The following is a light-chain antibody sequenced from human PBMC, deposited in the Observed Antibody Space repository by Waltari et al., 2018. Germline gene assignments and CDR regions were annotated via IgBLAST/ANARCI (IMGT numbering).Light chain of an antibody. CDR2: GAS. Sequence: EIVLTQSPGPLSLSPGERATLSCRASQSVSSSYLAWYQQKPGQAPRPLIYGASSRATDIPDRFSGSGSGTDFTLTISRLEPEDFAVYYCQQYGSSRTFGQGTKVEIK. CDR1: QSVSSSY. V-gene: IGKV3-20*01. CDR3: QQYGSSRT. J-gene: IGKJ1*01.